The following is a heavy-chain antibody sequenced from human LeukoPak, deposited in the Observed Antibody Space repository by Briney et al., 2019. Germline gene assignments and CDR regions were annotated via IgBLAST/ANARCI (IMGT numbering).Heavy chain of an antibody. J-gene: IGHJ4*02. D-gene: IGHD1-1*01. Sequence: SETLSLTCTVSGGSVSSYYWSWVRQPPGEGLEWIAYVYNSGSTNYNPSLKSRVTISVDRSKNQFSLKMNSVTAADTAVYYCARDGGSGTLTYWGQGTLVTVSS. CDR2: VYNSGST. CDR3: ARDGGSGTLTY. CDR1: GGSVSSYY. V-gene: IGHV4-59*02.